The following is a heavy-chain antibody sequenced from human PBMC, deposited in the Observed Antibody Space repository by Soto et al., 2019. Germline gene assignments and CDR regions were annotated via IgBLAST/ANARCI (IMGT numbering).Heavy chain of an antibody. CDR2: IWYDGSNK. CDR1: GFTFSSYG. D-gene: IGHD6-19*01. V-gene: IGHV3-33*01. Sequence: GGSLRLSCAASGFTFSSYGMHWVRQAPGKGLEWVAVIWYDGSNKYYADSVKGRFTISRDNSKNTLYLQMNSLRAEDTAVYYCARDRGSGWYLGTDYYGMDVWGQGTTVTVSS. J-gene: IGHJ6*02. CDR3: ARDRGSGWYLGTDYYGMDV.